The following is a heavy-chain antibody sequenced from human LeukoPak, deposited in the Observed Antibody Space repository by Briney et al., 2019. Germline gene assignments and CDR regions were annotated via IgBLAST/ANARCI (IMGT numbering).Heavy chain of an antibody. CDR3: ARGVTGRYCSSTSCHWGAWFDP. Sequence: ASVKVSCKASGYTFTGYYMHWVRQAPGQGLEWMGWINPNSGGTNYAQKFQGRVTMTRDTSISTAYMELSRLRSEDTAVYYCARGVTGRYCSSTSCHWGAWFDPWGQGTLVTVSS. J-gene: IGHJ5*02. V-gene: IGHV1-2*02. D-gene: IGHD2-2*01. CDR1: GYTFTGYY. CDR2: INPNSGGT.